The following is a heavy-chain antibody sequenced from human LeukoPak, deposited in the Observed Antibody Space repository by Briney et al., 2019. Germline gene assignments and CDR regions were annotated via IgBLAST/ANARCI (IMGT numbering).Heavy chain of an antibody. D-gene: IGHD1-26*01. CDR3: ARRGGSYAY. V-gene: IGHV4-59*08. J-gene: IGHJ4*02. Sequence: TPSETLSLTCTVSGGSISSYYWSWIRQPPGKGLEWIGYIYYSGSTNYNPSLKSRVTISVDTSKNQFSLKLSSVTAADTAVYYCARRGGSYAYWGQGTLVTVSS. CDR1: GGSISSYY. CDR2: IYYSGST.